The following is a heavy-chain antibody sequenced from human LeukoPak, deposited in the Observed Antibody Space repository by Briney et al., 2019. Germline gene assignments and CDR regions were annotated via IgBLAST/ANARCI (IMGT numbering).Heavy chain of an antibody. V-gene: IGHV4-59*08. CDR1: GGSISSYY. CDR2: IYYSGST. D-gene: IGHD3-3*01. J-gene: IGHJ4*02. CDR3: ARLDYDFWSGSDY. Sequence: PSETLSLTCTVSGGSISSYYWSWIRQPPGKGLEWIGYIYYSGSTYYNPSLKSRVTISVDTSKNQFSLKLSSVTAADTAVYYCARLDYDFWSGSDYWGQGTLVTVSS.